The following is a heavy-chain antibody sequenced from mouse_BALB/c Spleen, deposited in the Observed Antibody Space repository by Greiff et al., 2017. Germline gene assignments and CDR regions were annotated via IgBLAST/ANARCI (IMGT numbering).Heavy chain of an antibody. J-gene: IGHJ4*01. V-gene: IGHV5-2*01. Sequence: EVQVVESGGGLVQPGESLKLSCASTEYDFPSHEMSWVRKTPEKRLELVAAINSDGGSTYYPDTMERRFIISRDNTKKTLYLQMSSLRSEDPAVYYGARPGVPDAMDYWGQGTSVTVSS. CDR1: EYDFPSHE. D-gene: IGHD3-1*01. CDR2: INSDGGST. CDR3: ARPGVPDAMDY.